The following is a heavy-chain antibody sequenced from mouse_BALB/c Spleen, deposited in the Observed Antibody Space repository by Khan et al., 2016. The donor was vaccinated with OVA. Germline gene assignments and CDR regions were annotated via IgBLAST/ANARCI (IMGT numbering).Heavy chain of an antibody. CDR1: GFTFSTYT. D-gene: IGHD2-5*01. Sequence: EVELVESGGGLVKPGGSLKLFCAASGFTFSTYTLSWVRQTPEKRLEWVATISSGATYTYYPDSVKGRFTISRDNAKKTLYLQMSSLKSEDTAMYYCTRDSKYAHGYFDVWGAGTTVTVSS. J-gene: IGHJ1*01. CDR2: ISSGATYT. V-gene: IGHV5-6-4*01. CDR3: TRDSKYAHGYFDV.